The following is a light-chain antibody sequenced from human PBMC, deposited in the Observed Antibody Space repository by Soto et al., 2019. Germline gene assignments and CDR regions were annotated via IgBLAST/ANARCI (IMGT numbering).Light chain of an antibody. J-gene: IGKJ1*01. CDR1: RD. Sequence: RDLGWYQQRAGKAPKRLMSAALGLQSGVPSRFSGSGFGTEFTLTISSLQPEDSATYYCLQHRSYSWTLGQGTKVDIK. CDR3: LQHRSYSWT. V-gene: IGKV1-17*01. CDR2: AAL.